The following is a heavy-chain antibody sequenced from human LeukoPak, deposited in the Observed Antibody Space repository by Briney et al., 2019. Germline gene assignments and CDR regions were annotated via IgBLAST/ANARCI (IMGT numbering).Heavy chain of an antibody. J-gene: IGHJ4*02. CDR2: ISSGGDTI. CDR1: GFTLSHYY. V-gene: IGHV3-11*01. CDR3: ARQGSEIDY. Sequence: PGGSLRLSCAASGFTLSHYYMTWIRQAPGKGLEWLSCISSGGDTINYADSVKGRFTISRDNAENSLYLQINSLRAEDTAMYYCARQGSEIDYWGQGTLVTVSS.